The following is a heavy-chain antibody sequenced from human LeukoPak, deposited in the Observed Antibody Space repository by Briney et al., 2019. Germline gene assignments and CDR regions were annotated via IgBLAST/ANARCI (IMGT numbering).Heavy chain of an antibody. CDR3: ARVGGAARGAFDI. CDR1: GGSISSSNW. J-gene: IGHJ3*02. D-gene: IGHD1-26*01. CDR2: IYHSGST. Sequence: SGTLPLTCAVSGGSISSSNWWSWVRQPPGKGLEWIGEIYHSGSTNYNPSLKSRVTISVDKSKNQFSLKLSSVTAADTAVYYCARVGGAARGAFDIWGQGTMVTVSS. V-gene: IGHV4-4*02.